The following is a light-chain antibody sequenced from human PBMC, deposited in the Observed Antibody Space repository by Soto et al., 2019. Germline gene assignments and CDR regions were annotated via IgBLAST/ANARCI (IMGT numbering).Light chain of an antibody. V-gene: IGKV3-15*01. CDR2: RAS. Sequence: EIVMTQSPATLSLSPGKRATLSCRASQSVTVNLAWYQQKPGQAPRLLIYRASTRATGIPARFSGGGSGTEFTLTINSLQSEDFAVYICQQYNDWPPRWTFGQGTKVEIK. J-gene: IGKJ1*01. CDR1: QSVTVN. CDR3: QQYNDWPPRWT.